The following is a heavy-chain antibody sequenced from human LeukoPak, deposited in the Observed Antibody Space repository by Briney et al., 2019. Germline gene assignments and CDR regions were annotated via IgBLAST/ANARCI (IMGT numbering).Heavy chain of an antibody. D-gene: IGHD2-15*01. CDR3: AKDPLRYCSGGSCAYGMDV. CDR2: INRSGDST. Sequence: GGSLRLSCAASGFTFYSYGMNWVRQAPGKGLEWVSGINRSGDSTSYADSVKGRFTISRDNSKNTLYLQMNSLRAEDTAVYYCAKDPLRYCSGGSCAYGMDVWGQGTTVTVSS. V-gene: IGHV3-NL1*01. J-gene: IGHJ6*02. CDR1: GFTFYSYG.